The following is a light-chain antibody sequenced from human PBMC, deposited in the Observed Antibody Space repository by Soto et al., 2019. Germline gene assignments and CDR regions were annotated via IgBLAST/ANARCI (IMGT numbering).Light chain of an antibody. J-gene: IGKJ1*01. CDR1: QSVSSSY. CDR3: QQYGSSQWT. Sequence: EIVLTQSPGTLSLSPGERGTLSCRASQSVSSSYLAWYQQKPGQAPRLLIYGASSRATGIPDRFSGSGSGTDFTLTISRVEPEDFAVYYCQQYGSSQWTFGQGTKLEIK. V-gene: IGKV3-20*01. CDR2: GAS.